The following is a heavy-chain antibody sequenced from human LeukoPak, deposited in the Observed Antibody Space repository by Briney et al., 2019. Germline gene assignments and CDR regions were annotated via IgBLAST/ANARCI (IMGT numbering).Heavy chain of an antibody. CDR1: GGSISSGSYY. CDR3: ARVSPDDSSGYYSDAFDI. V-gene: IGHV4-30-2*01. Sequence: SQTLSLTCTVSGGSISSGSYYWSWIRQPPGKGLEWIGYIYHSGSTYYNPSLKSRVTISVDRSKNQFSLKLSSVTAADTAVYYCARVSPDDSSGYYSDAFDIWGQGTMVTVSS. J-gene: IGHJ3*02. CDR2: IYHSGST. D-gene: IGHD3-22*01.